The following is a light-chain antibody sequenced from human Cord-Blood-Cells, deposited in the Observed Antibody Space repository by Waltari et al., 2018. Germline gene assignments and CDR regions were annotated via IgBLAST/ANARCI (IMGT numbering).Light chain of an antibody. V-gene: IGLV6-57*01. CDR2: EDN. J-gene: IGLJ2*01. CDR3: QSYDSSNLV. CDR1: SGSIASNY. Sequence: NFMLTQPHSVSESPGKTVTISCTLSSGSIASNYVQWYQQRPGSSPTTVIYEDNQRPSGVPDRFSGSIDSSSNSASLTISGLKTEDEADYYCQSYDSSNLVFGGGTKLTVL.